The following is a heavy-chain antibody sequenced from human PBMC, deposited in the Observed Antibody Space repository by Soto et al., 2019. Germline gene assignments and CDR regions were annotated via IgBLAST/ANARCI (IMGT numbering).Heavy chain of an antibody. V-gene: IGHV1-2*02. CDR1: GYSFTGYY. D-gene: IGHD2-8*02. Sequence: HEHLVQSGAEVKRPGASLKVSCKASGYSFTGYYIHWVRQAPGQGLAWMGWINPDSGATNYAQNFQGRVTLTSDTSISTASMDLTRLTADDTAVYYCARGDYGTGGYPFPYFDYWGQGTLVIVSS. CDR2: INPDSGAT. CDR3: ARGDYGTGGYPFPYFDY. J-gene: IGHJ4*02.